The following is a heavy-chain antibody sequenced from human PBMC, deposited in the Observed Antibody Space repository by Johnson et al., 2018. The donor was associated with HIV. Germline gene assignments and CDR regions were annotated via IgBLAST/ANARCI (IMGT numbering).Heavy chain of an antibody. D-gene: IGHD1-26*01. CDR3: AKVCYSGSYLDVFDI. V-gene: IGHV3-20*04. CDR2: ISGSGGST. J-gene: IGHJ3*02. Sequence: VQLVESGGGVVRPGGSLRLSCAASGFTFDDYGMSWVRQAPGKGLEWVTRISGSGGSTHYADSVKGRFTISRDDSKNTLYLQMNSLNAEETAVYYCAKVCYSGSYLDVFDIWGLGTMVTVSS. CDR1: GFTFDDYG.